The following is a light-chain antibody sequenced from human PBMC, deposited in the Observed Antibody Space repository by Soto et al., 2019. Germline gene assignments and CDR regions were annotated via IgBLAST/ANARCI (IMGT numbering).Light chain of an antibody. V-gene: IGKV1-9*01. J-gene: IGKJ4*01. CDR3: QQLNSSPS. Sequence: DIQLTQSPSFLSASVGDRVTITCRASQGISSYLAWYQQKPGKAPKLLIYGASTLRSGVPSRFSGSGSGTEFTLTISSLQPEDFATYYCQQLNSSPSFGGGTKVEIK. CDR1: QGISSY. CDR2: GAS.